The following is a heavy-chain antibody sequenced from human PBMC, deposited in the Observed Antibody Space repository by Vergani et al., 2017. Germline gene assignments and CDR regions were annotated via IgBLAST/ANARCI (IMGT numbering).Heavy chain of an antibody. CDR3: ARGVGSYCSGGSCYSNGNKHFDY. J-gene: IGHJ4*02. CDR1: GGSISSSSYY. Sequence: QLQLQESGPGLVKPSETLSLTCTVSGGSISSSSYYWGWIRQPPGKGLEWIGSIYYSGSTYYNPSLKSRVTISVDTSKNQFSRKLSSVTAADTAVYYCARGVGSYCSGGSCYSNGNKHFDYWGQGTLVTVSS. D-gene: IGHD2-15*01. CDR2: IYYSGST. V-gene: IGHV4-39*07.